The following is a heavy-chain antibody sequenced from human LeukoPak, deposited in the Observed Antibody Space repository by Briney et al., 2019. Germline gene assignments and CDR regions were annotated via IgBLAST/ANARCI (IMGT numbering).Heavy chain of an antibody. CDR3: ARLYPYYYDSSGYYYD. Sequence: ASVKVSCKASGYTFTSYDINWVRQATGQGLEWMGWMNPNSGNTGYAQKFQGRVTMTRNTSISTAHMELSSLRSEDTAVYYCARLYPYYYDSSGYYYDWGQGTLVTVSS. V-gene: IGHV1-8*01. J-gene: IGHJ4*02. D-gene: IGHD3-22*01. CDR1: GYTFTSYD. CDR2: MNPNSGNT.